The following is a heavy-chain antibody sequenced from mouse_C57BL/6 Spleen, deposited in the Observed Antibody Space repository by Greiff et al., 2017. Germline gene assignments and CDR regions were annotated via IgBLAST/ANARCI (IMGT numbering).Heavy chain of an antibody. CDR2: IDPEDGDP. CDR1: GFNIQDYY. D-gene: IGHD1-1*01. Sequence: EVQLKESGAELVRPGASVKLSCTASGFNIQDYYMHWVKQRPEQGLEWIGRIDPEDGDPEYAPKFQGKAPMTADTSSNPAYLQLSSLTSEDTAVYYFTTEDYGSSYFDYWGQGTTLTVSS. CDR3: TTEDYGSSYFDY. V-gene: IGHV14-1*01. J-gene: IGHJ2*01.